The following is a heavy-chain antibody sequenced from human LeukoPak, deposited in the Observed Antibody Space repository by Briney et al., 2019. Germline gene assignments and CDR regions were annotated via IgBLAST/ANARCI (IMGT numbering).Heavy chain of an antibody. D-gene: IGHD3-10*01. J-gene: IGHJ4*02. CDR1: GFTFSSYA. V-gene: IGHV3-23*01. Sequence: GGSLRLSCAASGFTFSSYAMSWVRQAPGKGLEWVSAISGSGGSTYYADSVKGRFTISRDNSKNTLYLQMNSLRAEDTAVYYCAKDGYYGSGSYYNSADLDFDYWGQGTLVTGSS. CDR2: ISGSGGST. CDR3: AKDGYYGSGSYYNSADLDFDY.